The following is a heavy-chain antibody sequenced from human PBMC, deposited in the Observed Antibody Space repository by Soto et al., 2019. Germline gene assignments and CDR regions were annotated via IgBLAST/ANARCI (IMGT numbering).Heavy chain of an antibody. CDR2: INHSGST. CDR1: GGSFSRYY. D-gene: IGHD3-9*01. Sequence: SATLSLTCAVYGGSFSRYYWPWIRQAPGKGLEWIGEINHSGSTNYNPSLHSRVTISVDTSKNQFSLKLRSVTDADTAVYYCARLRRRIYDILTGYSIFDYWGQGTLVTVS. J-gene: IGHJ4*02. CDR3: ARLRRRIYDILTGYSIFDY. V-gene: IGHV4-34*01.